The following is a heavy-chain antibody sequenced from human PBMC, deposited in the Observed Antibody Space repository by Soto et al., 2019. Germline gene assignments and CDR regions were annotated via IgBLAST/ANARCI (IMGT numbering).Heavy chain of an antibody. J-gene: IGHJ4*02. CDR3: ARARGTSSSSGLDY. CDR1: GYTFSSYY. V-gene: IGHV1-46*01. Sequence: GASVKVSCNASGYTFSSYYMHWGRQAPGQGLEWRGMINPRGGSTSQAQKFQGRVTMRSDTSTPTAYMALSSLRSEDRGVYYCARARGTSSSSGLDYWGEGTPVTVYS. CDR2: INPRGGST. D-gene: IGHD6-6*01.